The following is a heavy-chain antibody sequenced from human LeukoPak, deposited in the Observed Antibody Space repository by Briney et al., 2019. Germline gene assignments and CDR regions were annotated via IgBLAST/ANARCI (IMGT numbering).Heavy chain of an antibody. J-gene: IGHJ4*02. D-gene: IGHD4-17*01. CDR3: ARSSVTTFDY. CDR1: GFTVSSNY. CDR2: IYSGGSA. Sequence: GGSLRLSCAASGFTVSSNYMSWVRQAPGKGLEWVSVIYSGGSAYYADSVKGRFTISRDNSKNTLYLQMNSLRAEDTAVYYCARSSVTTFDYWGQGTLVTVSS. V-gene: IGHV3-66*01.